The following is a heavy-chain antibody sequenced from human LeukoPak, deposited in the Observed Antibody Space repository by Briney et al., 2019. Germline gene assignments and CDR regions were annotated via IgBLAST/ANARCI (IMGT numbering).Heavy chain of an antibody. V-gene: IGHV3-11*01. J-gene: IGHJ4*02. CDR3: ARDWAPGYYDFWS. D-gene: IGHD3-3*01. CDR2: ISSSGSTI. Sequence: GGSLRLSCAASGFTFSDYYMSWIRQAPGKGLEWVSYISSSGSTIYYPDSVKGRFTISRDNAKNSLYLQMNSLRAEDTAVYYCARDWAPGYYDFWSGVQGTLVTVSS. CDR1: GFTFSDYY.